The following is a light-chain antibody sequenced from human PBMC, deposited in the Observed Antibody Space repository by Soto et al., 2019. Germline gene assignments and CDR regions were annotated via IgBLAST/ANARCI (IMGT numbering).Light chain of an antibody. Sequence: DIQMTQSPSSLSASVGDRVTITCRASQSITTYLHWYQKKPGKAPKLLIYAASSLQSGVPSRFSGSGSGTDFTLTINSLQPEDFATYYCQQSYSTPSTFGQGTELEIK. V-gene: IGKV1-39*01. CDR1: QSITTY. J-gene: IGKJ2*01. CDR2: AAS. CDR3: QQSYSTPST.